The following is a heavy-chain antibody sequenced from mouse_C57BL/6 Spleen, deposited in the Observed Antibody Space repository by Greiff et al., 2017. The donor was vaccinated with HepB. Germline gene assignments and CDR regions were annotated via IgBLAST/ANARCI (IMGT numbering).Heavy chain of an antibody. V-gene: IGHV1-15*01. J-gene: IGHJ2*01. CDR1: GYTFTDYE. D-gene: IGHD3-1*01. CDR3: TRSSRYFLDY. Sequence: VQLQQSGAELVRPGASVTLSCKASGYTFTDYEMHWVKQTPVHGLEWIGAIDPETGGTAYNQKFKGKAILTADKSSSTAYMELRSLTSEDSAVYYCTRSSRYFLDYWGQGTTLTVSS. CDR2: IDPETGGT.